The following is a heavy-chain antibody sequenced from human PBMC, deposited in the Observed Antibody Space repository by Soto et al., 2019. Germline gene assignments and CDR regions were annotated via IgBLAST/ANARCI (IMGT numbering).Heavy chain of an antibody. J-gene: IGHJ4*02. V-gene: IGHV3-53*04. Sequence: YMSWVRQAPGKGLEWVSVIYSGGSTYYADSVKGRFTISRHNSKNTLYLQMNSLRAEDTAVFYCATTSIAVAGRDYWGQGTLVTVSS. D-gene: IGHD6-19*01. CDR2: IYSGGST. CDR3: ATTSIAVAGRDY. CDR1: Y.